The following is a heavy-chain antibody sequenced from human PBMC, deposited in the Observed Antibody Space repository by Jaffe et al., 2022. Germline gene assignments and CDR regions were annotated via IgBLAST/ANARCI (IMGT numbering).Heavy chain of an antibody. V-gene: IGHV3-30*02. CDR3: AKDLREVGSSWLH. J-gene: IGHJ4*02. CDR2: IRYDGSNK. D-gene: IGHD6-13*01. CDR1: GFTFSSYG. Sequence: QVQLVESGGGVVQPGGSLRLSCAASGFTFSSYGMHWVRQAPGKGLEWVAFIRYDGSNKYYADSVKGRFTISRDNSKNTLYLQMNSLRAEDTAVYYCAKDLREVGSSWLHWGQGTLVTVSS.